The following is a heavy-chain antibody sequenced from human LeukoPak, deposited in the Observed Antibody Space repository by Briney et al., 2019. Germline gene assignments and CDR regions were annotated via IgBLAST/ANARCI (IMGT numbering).Heavy chain of an antibody. D-gene: IGHD2-21*02. CDR3: ARVAGGDWYYFDF. CDR2: INLNSGGT. CDR1: GYTFTAYY. V-gene: IGHV1-2*02. Sequence: GASVKVSCKASGYTFTAYYMHWVRQVPGQGLEWMGWINLNSGGTNYAQKFQGRVTMTRDTSISAAYMDLSRLGSDDTAVYYCARVAGGDWYYFDFWGQGTLVTVSS. J-gene: IGHJ4*02.